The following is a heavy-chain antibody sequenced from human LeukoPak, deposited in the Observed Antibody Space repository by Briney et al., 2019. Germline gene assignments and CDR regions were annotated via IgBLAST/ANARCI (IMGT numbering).Heavy chain of an antibody. D-gene: IGHD3-16*01. V-gene: IGHV3-73*01. J-gene: IGHJ4*02. CDR3: TRQTGERKFDY. CDR2: IRSKANSYAT. CDR1: GFTFSGSA. Sequence: GGSLRLSCAASGFTFSGSAMHWVRQASGKGLEWVGRIRSKANSYATAYAASVKGRFTISRDDSKNTAYLQMNSLKTEDTAVYYCTRQTGERKFDYWGQGTLVTVSS.